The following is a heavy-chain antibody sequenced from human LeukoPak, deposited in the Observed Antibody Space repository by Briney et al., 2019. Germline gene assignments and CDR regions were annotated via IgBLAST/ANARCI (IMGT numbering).Heavy chain of an antibody. CDR2: INPNSGGT. V-gene: IGHV1-2*02. D-gene: IGHD6-19*01. CDR1: GYTFTGYY. Sequence: GASVKVSCKASGYTFTGYYMHWVRQAPGQGLEWMGWINPNSGGTNYAQKFQSRVTMTRDTSISTAYMELSRLRSDDTAVYYCARSALEWLVRGYFDYWGQGTLVTVSS. CDR3: ARSALEWLVRGYFDY. J-gene: IGHJ4*02.